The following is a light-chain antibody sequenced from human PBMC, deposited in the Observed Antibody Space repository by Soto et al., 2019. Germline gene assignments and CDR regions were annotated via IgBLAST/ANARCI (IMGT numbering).Light chain of an antibody. Sequence: QSALTQPPSASGSPGQSVTISCTGTSSDIGAYDYVSWYQQHPGKAPKLMIYEVSNRPSGVSNRFSVSKSGNTASLTISGLQAEDEADYYCSSYTSSSTLVFVGGTKVTVL. CDR3: SSYTSSSTLV. J-gene: IGLJ2*01. CDR2: EVS. V-gene: IGLV2-14*01. CDR1: SSDIGAYDY.